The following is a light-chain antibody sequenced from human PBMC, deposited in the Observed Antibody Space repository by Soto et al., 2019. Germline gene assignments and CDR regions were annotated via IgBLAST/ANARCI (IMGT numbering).Light chain of an antibody. J-gene: IGKJ1*01. V-gene: IGKV1-5*03. CDR3: QQYNDYSPRT. CDR1: QFISTW. CDR2: KAS. Sequence: DIQMTQSPSTLSASVGDRVTITCRASQFISTWLAWYQQKPGKAPKLLIYKASSLESGLPSRFSGSGSGTEFTLTISSLQPDHFATYYCQQYNDYSPRTFGQGTKLEIK.